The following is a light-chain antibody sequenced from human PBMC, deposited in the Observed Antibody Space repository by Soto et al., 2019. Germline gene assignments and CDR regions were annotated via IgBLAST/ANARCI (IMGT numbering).Light chain of an antibody. CDR3: QQSYSNPVT. V-gene: IGKV1-12*01. Sequence: DIQMTQSPSSVSASVGDRVTITCRSSEDISTWLAWYQQKPGKAPKLLIYAASSLHSGVPSRFSGSVSGTDFTLTISSLQPEDFATYYCQQSYSNPVTFGGGTKVEIK. CDR2: AAS. J-gene: IGKJ4*01. CDR1: EDISTW.